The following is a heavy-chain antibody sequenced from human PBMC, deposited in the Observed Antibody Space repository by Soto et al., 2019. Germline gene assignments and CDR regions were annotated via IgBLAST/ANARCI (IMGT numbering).Heavy chain of an antibody. CDR1: GGSFSCYY. D-gene: IGHD2-15*01. CDR3: ARGHCSGGSCYSGYNWFDP. CDR2: INHSGST. J-gene: IGHJ5*02. Sequence: PSETLSLTCAVYGGSFSCYYWSWIRQPPGKGLEWIGEINHSGSTNYNPSLKSRVTISVDTSKNQFSLKLSSVTAADTAVYYCARGHCSGGSCYSGYNWFDPWGQGTLVTVSS. V-gene: IGHV4-34*01.